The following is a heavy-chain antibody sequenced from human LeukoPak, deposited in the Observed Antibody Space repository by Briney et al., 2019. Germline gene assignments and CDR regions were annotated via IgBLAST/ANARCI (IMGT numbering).Heavy chain of an antibody. CDR1: GFTFSSYW. CDR3: ARVAKGIAAAAWDY. J-gene: IGHJ4*02. D-gene: IGHD6-13*01. Sequence: GGSLRLSCAASGFTFSSYWMSWVRQAPGKGLEWVANIKQDGSEKYYVDSVKGRFTISRDNAKNSLYLQMNSLRAEDTAVYYWARVAKGIAAAAWDYWGQGTLVTVSS. CDR2: IKQDGSEK. V-gene: IGHV3-7*01.